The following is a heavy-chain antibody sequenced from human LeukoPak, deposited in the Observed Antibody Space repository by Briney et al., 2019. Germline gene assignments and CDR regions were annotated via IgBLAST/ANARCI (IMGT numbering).Heavy chain of an antibody. Sequence: RPSQTLSLTCTVSGGSISSGGYYWSWIRQHPGKGLELIGEINHSGSTNYNPSLKSRVIISVDTSKHQFSLKLSSVTAADTAVYYCARSVVRGVISRHRRTIFDYWGQGTLVTVSS. CDR1: GGSISSGGYY. V-gene: IGHV4-31*03. CDR2: INHSGST. J-gene: IGHJ4*02. D-gene: IGHD3-10*01. CDR3: ARSVVRGVISRHRRTIFDY.